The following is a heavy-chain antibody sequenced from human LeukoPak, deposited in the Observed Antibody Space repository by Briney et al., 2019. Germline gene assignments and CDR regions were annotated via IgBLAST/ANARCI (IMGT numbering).Heavy chain of an antibody. Sequence: PSETLSLTCTVSGGSISSSSYYWGWLRQPPGKGLEWIGSIYYSGSTYYNPSLKSRVTISVDTSKNQFSLKLSSVTAADTAVYYCARVAREYGTYYMDVWGKGTTVTVSS. CDR3: ARVAREYGTYYMDV. D-gene: IGHD1-14*01. CDR1: GGSISSSSYY. J-gene: IGHJ6*03. V-gene: IGHV4-39*07. CDR2: IYYSGST.